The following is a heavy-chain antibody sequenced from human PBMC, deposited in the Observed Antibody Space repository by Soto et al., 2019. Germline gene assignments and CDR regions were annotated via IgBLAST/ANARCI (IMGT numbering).Heavy chain of an antibody. CDR1: GFTFSDYY. Sequence: GSLRLSCATSGFTFSDYYMSWIRQAPGKGLEFVSYISPKGTYRTYADSVKGRFTISRDNAKNSLYLQVNSLRAEDTAVYYCSRGGGGGLFDLWGQGTLVTVSS. D-gene: IGHD2-21*01. CDR3: SRGGGGGLFDL. J-gene: IGHJ5*02. CDR2: ISPKGTYR. V-gene: IGHV3-11*06.